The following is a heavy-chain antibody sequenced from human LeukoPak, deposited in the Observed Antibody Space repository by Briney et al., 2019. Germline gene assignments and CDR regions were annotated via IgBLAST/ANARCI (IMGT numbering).Heavy chain of an antibody. J-gene: IGHJ4*02. CDR2: IYPGDSDT. CDR1: GYTFSSYW. V-gene: IGHV5-51*01. D-gene: IGHD3-3*01. CDR3: ARQNDFRLDY. Sequence: GESLKISCKGSGYTFSSYWIGWVRQMPGKGLEWMGIIYPGDSDTRYSPSLQGRVTISVDTSIGTAYLQWSSLKASDTAIYYCARQNDFRLDYWGQGTLVTVSS.